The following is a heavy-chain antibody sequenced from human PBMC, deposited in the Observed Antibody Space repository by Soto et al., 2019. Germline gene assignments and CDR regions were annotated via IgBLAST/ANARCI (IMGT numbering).Heavy chain of an antibody. J-gene: IGHJ6*02. CDR3: ARHLRTYYDFWSGYLRGMDV. V-gene: IGHV5-10-1*01. D-gene: IGHD3-3*01. Sequence: GESLKISCKGSGYSFTIYWISWVRQMPGKGLEWMGRIDPSDSYTNYSPSFQGHVTISADKSISTAYLQWSSLKASDTAMYYCARHLRTYYDFWSGYLRGMDVWGQGTTVTVSS. CDR1: GYSFTIYW. CDR2: IDPSDSYT.